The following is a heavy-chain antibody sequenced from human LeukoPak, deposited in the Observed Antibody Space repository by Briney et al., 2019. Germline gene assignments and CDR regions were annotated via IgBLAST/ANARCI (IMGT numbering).Heavy chain of an antibody. CDR1: GFTFSSYA. V-gene: IGHV3-23*01. CDR3: ARRINGTWYYFDY. Sequence: GGSLRLSCAASGFTFSSYAMTWVRQAPGKGLEWVSVISASGGSTYYTDSVKGRFTISRDNSKNTLNLQMNSLRAEDTAVYFCARRINGTWYYFDYWGQGTLVTVSP. J-gene: IGHJ4*02. D-gene: IGHD1-20*01. CDR2: ISASGGST.